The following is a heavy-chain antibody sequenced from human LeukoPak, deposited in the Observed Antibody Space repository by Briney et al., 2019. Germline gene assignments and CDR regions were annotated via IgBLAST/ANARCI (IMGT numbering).Heavy chain of an antibody. CDR1: GFTFSSYA. CDR3: ARVGYYDSSGLGAFDI. D-gene: IGHD3-22*01. V-gene: IGHV3-23*01. J-gene: IGHJ3*02. CDR2: ISGSGGST. Sequence: GGSLRLSCAASGFTFSSYAMSWVRQAPGKGLEWVSAISGSGGSTYYADSVRGRFTISRDNARNSLFLQMNNLRAEDSAVYYCARVGYYDSSGLGAFDIWGQGTMVTVSS.